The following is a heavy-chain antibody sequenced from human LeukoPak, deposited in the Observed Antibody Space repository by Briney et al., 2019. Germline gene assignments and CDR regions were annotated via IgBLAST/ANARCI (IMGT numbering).Heavy chain of an antibody. CDR3: ARRRIVATIDY. CDR2: IYYSGST. Sequence: SETLSLTCAVYGGSFSGYYWSWIRQPPGKGLEWIGSIYYSGSTYYNPSLKSRVTISVDTSKNQFSLKPSSVTAADTAVYYCARRRIVATIDYWGQGTLVTVSS. D-gene: IGHD5-12*01. J-gene: IGHJ4*02. CDR1: GGSFSGYY. V-gene: IGHV4-34*01.